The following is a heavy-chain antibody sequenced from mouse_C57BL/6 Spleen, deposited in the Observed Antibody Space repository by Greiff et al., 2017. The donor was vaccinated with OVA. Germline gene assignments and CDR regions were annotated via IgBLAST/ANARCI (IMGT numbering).Heavy chain of an antibody. CDR2: ISSGSSTI. J-gene: IGHJ4*01. Sequence: EVHLVESGGGLVKPGGSLTLSCAASGFTFSDYGMHWVRQAPEKGLEWVAYISSGSSTIYYADTVKGRFTISRDNAKNTLFLQMTSLRSEDTAMYYCARRTTVVRCYAMDYWGQGTSVTVSS. CDR3: ARRTTVVRCYAMDY. D-gene: IGHD1-1*01. CDR1: GFTFSDYG. V-gene: IGHV5-17*01.